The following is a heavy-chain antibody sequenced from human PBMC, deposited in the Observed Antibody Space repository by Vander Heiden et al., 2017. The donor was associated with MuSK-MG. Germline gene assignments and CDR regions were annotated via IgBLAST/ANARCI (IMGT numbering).Heavy chain of an antibody. CDR1: GFAFSAKA. D-gene: IGHD3-22*01. CDR3: AKGGATMIVIDS. CDR2: ISGSGASI. Sequence: EVQLLESGGGLVQPGGSMGLSRGASGFAFSAKAMSWVRQAPGKGLEWVSAISGSGASIDYADSVRGRFTISRDNSKNTLYLQMNSLRVEDTAVYYCAKGGATMIVIDSWGQGTLVTVSS. J-gene: IGHJ4*02. V-gene: IGHV3-23*01.